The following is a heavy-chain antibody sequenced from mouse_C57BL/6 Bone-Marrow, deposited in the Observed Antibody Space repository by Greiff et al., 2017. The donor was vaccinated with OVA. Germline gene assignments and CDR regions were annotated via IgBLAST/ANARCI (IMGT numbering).Heavy chain of an antibody. CDR1: GFTFSSYA. CDR2: ISDGGSYT. J-gene: IGHJ2*01. D-gene: IGHD1-1*01. CDR3: ARRAGGYYGSSFDY. V-gene: IGHV5-4*01. Sequence: EVHLVESGGGLVKPGGSLKLSCAASGFTFSSYAMSWVRQTPEKRLEWVATISDGGSYTYYPDNVKGRFTISRDNAKNNLYLQMSHLKSEDTAMDYCARRAGGYYGSSFDYWGQGTTLTVSS.